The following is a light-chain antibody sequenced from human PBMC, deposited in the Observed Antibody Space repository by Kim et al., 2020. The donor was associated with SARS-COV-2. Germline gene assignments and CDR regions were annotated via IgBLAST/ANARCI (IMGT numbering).Light chain of an antibody. V-gene: IGLV2-14*03. CDR1: SSDVGGYNY. CDR2: DVS. J-gene: IGLJ1*01. CDR3: TSYTGSSTLV. Sequence: QSALTQPASVSGSPGQSITISCTGTSSDVGGYNYVSWYQQHPGKAPKLMIYDVSNRPSGVSNRFSGSKSGNTASLTISGLQAEDEADYYCTSYTGSSTLVFGTGTQLTVL.